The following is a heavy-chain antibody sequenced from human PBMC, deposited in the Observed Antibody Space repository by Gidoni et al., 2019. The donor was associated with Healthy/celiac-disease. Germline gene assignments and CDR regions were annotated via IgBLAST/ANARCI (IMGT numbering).Heavy chain of an antibody. Sequence: QVQLVESGGGVVQPGRSLRLSCAASGFTFSSYAMHWVRQAPGKGLEWVAVISYDGSNKYYADSVKGRFTISRDNSKNTLYLQMNSLRAEDTAVYYCARGGWELPPPGHYFDYWGQGTLVTVSS. J-gene: IGHJ4*02. CDR3: ARGGWELPPPGHYFDY. CDR1: GFTFSSYA. V-gene: IGHV3-30*04. CDR2: ISYDGSNK. D-gene: IGHD1-26*01.